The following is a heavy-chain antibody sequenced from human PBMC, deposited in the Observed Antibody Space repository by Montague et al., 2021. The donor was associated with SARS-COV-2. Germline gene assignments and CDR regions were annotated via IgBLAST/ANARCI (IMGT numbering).Heavy chain of an antibody. V-gene: IGHV4-59*01. CDR2: IYYSGST. Sequence: SETLSLTCTVSGVSITTYYWSWIRQPPGKGLEWIGYIYYSGSTYYTPSLKSRVSFSVDASKNEFSLRLTSVSAADTAVYYCARGGGDYCGNPFDYWGQGTLVTVSS. CDR3: ARGGGDYCGNPFDY. J-gene: IGHJ4*02. D-gene: IGHD4-23*01. CDR1: GVSITTYY.